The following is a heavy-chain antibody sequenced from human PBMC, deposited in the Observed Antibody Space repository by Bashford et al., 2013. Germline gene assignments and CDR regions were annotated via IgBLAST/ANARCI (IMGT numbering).Heavy chain of an antibody. CDR2: SSIWEH. CDR1: GGSISSYY. V-gene: IGHV4-59*01. J-gene: IGHJ4*02. Sequence: SVDPSPSPRTVSGGSISSYYWSWIRQPPEGGWSGLGISSIWEHLLQPVPSKSRVTISVDTSALQFSLKLTSVTAADTAVYYCARPMGGTTDLFDTWGQGTLVTVSS. CDR3: ARPMGGTTDLFDT. D-gene: IGHD1-26*01.